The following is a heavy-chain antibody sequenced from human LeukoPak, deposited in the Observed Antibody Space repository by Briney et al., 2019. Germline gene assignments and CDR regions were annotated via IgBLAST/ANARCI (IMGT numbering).Heavy chain of an antibody. CDR2: ISSSGSTT. V-gene: IGHV3-48*03. D-gene: IGHD6-19*01. CDR3: ARDPPYSSGWATDY. J-gene: IGHJ4*02. CDR1: GFTFSTYE. Sequence: SGGSLRLSCAASGFTFSTYEMNWVRQAPGKGLEWVSYISSSGSTTYYADSVKGRFTISRDNAKNSLYLQMNSLRAEDTAVYYCARDPPYSSGWATDYWGQGTLVTVSS.